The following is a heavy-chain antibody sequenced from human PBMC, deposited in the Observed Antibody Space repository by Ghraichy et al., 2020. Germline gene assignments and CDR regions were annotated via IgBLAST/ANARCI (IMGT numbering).Heavy chain of an antibody. Sequence: SVKVSCKPSGGTFSSSVISWVRQAPGQGLEWMGRTIPSLDITNYAQKFQGRVTITADKSTNTAYMELSSLRSEDSAMYYCARTLGDYGMDVWGQGTTVTVSS. V-gene: IGHV1-69*04. CDR1: GGTFSSSV. CDR3: ARTLGDYGMDV. J-gene: IGHJ6*02. D-gene: IGHD3-10*01. CDR2: TIPSLDIT.